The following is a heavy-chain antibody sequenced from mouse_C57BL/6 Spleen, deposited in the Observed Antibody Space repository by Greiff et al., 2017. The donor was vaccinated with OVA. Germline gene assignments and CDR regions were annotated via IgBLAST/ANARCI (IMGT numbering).Heavy chain of an antibody. V-gene: IGHV1-61*01. D-gene: IGHD3-2*02. J-gene: IGHJ3*01. CDR1: GYTFTSYW. CDR2: IYPSDSEP. CDR3: ATSPDSSGPWFAY. Sequence: VQLQQPGAELVRPGSSVKLSCKASGYTFTSYWMDWVQQRPGQGLEWIGNIYPSDSEPHYNQKFKDKATLTVDKSSSTAYMQLSSLTSEDSAVYYCATSPDSSGPWFAYWGQGTLVTVSA.